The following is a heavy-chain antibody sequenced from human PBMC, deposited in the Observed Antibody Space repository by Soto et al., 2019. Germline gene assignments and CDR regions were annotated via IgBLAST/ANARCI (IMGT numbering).Heavy chain of an antibody. CDR2: INPLPTSGST. D-gene: IGHD6-13*01. J-gene: IGHJ4*02. CDR3: ARDLTAAAY. V-gene: IGHV1-46*01. CDR1: GYIFTNYY. Sequence: ASVKVSCKASGYIFTNYYIHWVRQAPGQGLEWMAIINPLPTSGSTNYAQEFQGRVTVTRDTSTSTVYMELSSLTSEDTAIYYCARDLTAAAYWGQGTLVTVSS.